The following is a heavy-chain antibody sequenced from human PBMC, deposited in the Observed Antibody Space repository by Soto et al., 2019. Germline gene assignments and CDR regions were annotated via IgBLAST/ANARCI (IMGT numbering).Heavy chain of an antibody. V-gene: IGHV4-30-4*01. CDR2: IYYSGST. CDR3: ARDAVAGTYDAFDI. D-gene: IGHD6-19*01. CDR1: GGSISSGDYY. Sequence: SETLSLTCTVSGGSISSGDYYWSWIRQPPGKGLEWIGYIYYSGSTYYNPSLKSRVTISVDTSKNQFSLKLSSVTAADTAVYYCARDAVAGTYDAFDIWGQGTMVTVSS. J-gene: IGHJ3*02.